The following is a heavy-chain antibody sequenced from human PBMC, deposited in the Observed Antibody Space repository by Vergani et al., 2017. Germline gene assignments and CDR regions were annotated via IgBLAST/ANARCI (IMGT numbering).Heavy chain of an antibody. CDR2: IRYDGSSE. D-gene: IGHD4-17*01. CDR1: GFSFSSYG. J-gene: IGHJ3*02. CDR3: ARGMTTETTDLDGFDI. Sequence: QVQLVESGGGVVQPGGSLRLSCTASGFSFSSYGMHWVRQAPGKGLEWVSFIRYDGSSEYYGDSVKGRLTLTRDDSKNTLHLQMNSLRPEDTAVYYCARGMTTETTDLDGFDIWGQGTMVSVSS. V-gene: IGHV3-30*02.